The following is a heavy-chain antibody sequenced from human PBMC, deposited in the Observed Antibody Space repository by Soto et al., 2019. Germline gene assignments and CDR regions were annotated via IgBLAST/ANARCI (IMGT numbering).Heavy chain of an antibody. D-gene: IGHD6-19*01. V-gene: IGHV3-21*01. CDR3: ARVRGIGAYSSGSAGKRAFDI. Sequence: EVQLVESGGGLVKPGGSLRLSCAASGFTFSSYSMNWVRQAPGKGLEWVSSISSSSSYIYYADSVKGRFTISRDNAKNSLYLQMNSLRAEDTAVYYCARVRGIGAYSSGSAGKRAFDIWGQGTMVTVSS. CDR1: GFTFSSYS. CDR2: ISSSSSYI. J-gene: IGHJ3*02.